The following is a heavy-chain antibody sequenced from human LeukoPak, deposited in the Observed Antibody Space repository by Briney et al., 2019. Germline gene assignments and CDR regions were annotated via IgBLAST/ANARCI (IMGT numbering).Heavy chain of an antibody. D-gene: IGHD2-15*01. J-gene: IGHJ3*02. V-gene: IGHV1-18*01. CDR1: GYTFTSYG. CDR2: ISAYNGNT. CDR3: ASRYCSGGSCYSDAFDI. Sequence: ASVKVSCKAFGYTFTSYGISWVRQAPGQGLEWMGWISAYNGNTNYAQKLQGRVTMTTDTSTSTAYMELRSLRSDDTAVYYCASRYCSGGSCYSDAFDIWGQGTMVTVSS.